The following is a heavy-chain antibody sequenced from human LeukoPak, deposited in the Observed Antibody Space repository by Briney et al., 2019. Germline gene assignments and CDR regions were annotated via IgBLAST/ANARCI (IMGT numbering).Heavy chain of an antibody. CDR2: ISSNSGDT. V-gene: IGHV1-2*02. Sequence: GASVKVSCKASEYTFTGYYMHWVRQAPGQGLEWMGWISSNSGDTNYAQNFQGRVTMTRDTSISTAYMELSRLRSDDTAVYYCARGNWGYAFDIWGQGTMVTVSS. D-gene: IGHD7-27*01. J-gene: IGHJ3*02. CDR3: ARGNWGYAFDI. CDR1: EYTFTGYY.